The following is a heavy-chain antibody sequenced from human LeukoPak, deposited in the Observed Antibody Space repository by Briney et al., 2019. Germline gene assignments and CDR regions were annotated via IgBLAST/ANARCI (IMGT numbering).Heavy chain of an antibody. V-gene: IGHV3-21*01. Sequence: GGSLRLSCAASGFTFSSYSMNWVRQAPGKGLEWVSSISSSSSYIYYADPVKGRFTISRDNAKNSLYLQMNSLRAEDTAVYYCARSREELLFFDYWRQGTLVTVSP. CDR1: GFTFSSYS. CDR3: ARSREELLFFDY. J-gene: IGHJ4*02. CDR2: ISSSSSYI. D-gene: IGHD1-26*01.